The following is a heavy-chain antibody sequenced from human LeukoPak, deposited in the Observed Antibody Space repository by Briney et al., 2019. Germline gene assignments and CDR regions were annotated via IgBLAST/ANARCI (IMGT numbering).Heavy chain of an antibody. CDR3: ARVQLHSGSGEAYYFDY. CDR1: GYSISSGYY. J-gene: IGHJ4*02. CDR2: IYHSGST. V-gene: IGHV4-38-2*02. Sequence: SETLSLTCTVSGYSISSGYYWGWIRQPPGKGLEWIGSIYHSGSTYYNPSLKSRVTISVDTSKNQFSLKLSSVTAADTAVYYCARVQLHSGSGEAYYFDYWGQGTLVTVSS. D-gene: IGHD5-12*01.